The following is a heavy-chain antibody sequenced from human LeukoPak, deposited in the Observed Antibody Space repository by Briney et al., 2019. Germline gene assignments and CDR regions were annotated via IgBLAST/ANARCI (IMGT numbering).Heavy chain of an antibody. Sequence: PGGSLRLSCVASGFTFSHYGMHWVRQAPGKGLEWVAIIWNDGSYRYYVDSVKGRFTISRDNSQHTLYLQMNSLRAEDTAVYYCARAPSAYYDSSGYHDYWGQGTLVTVSS. CDR3: ARAPSAYYDSSGYHDY. V-gene: IGHV3-33*01. J-gene: IGHJ4*02. D-gene: IGHD3-22*01. CDR1: GFTFSHYG. CDR2: IWNDGSYR.